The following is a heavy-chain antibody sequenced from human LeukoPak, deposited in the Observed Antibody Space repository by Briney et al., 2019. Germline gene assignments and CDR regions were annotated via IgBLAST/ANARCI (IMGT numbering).Heavy chain of an antibody. CDR3: ASSWFGELLPSDY. CDR1: GFTFSSYS. D-gene: IGHD3-10*01. CDR2: ISSSSSYI. V-gene: IGHV3-21*01. Sequence: GGSLRLSCAASGFTFSSYSMNWVRQAPGKGLEWVSSISSSSSYIYYADSVKGRFTISRDNAKNSLYLQMNSLRAEDTAVYYCASSWFGELLPSDYWGQGTLVTVSS. J-gene: IGHJ4*02.